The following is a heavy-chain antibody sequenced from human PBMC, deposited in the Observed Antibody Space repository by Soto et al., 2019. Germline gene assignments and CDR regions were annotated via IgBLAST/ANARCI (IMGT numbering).Heavy chain of an antibody. J-gene: IGHJ4*02. CDR3: VRVGAGIGNHSDD. Sequence: SGTMSLTCGVSNGSISGFYWTWIRQPPGKILEWIGYIHYSGRTDYNPSLTSRATMSVDTSQNQFSLNLKSITAADTAVYYFVRVGAGIGNHSDDWGRATPVT. D-gene: IGHD3-10*01. CDR1: NGSISGFY. V-gene: IGHV4-59*12. CDR2: IHYSGRT.